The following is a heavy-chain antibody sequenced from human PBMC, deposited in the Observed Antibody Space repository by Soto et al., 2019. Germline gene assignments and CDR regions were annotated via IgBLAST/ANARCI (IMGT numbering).Heavy chain of an antibody. J-gene: IGHJ5*02. CDR2: INPSNGVT. V-gene: IGHV1-2*02. CDR3: ARDPEHTSSNPLVP. D-gene: IGHD6-13*01. CDR1: GYIFTDYY. Sequence: QVQLVQSGAEVKKPGASLRVSCKASGYIFTDYYVHWVRQAPGQGLEWLGWINPSNGVTYYAQNFRDRVTMTRDTSISTAYMDLTRLTSDDTAVYFCARDPEHTSSNPLVPWGQGTLVAVSS.